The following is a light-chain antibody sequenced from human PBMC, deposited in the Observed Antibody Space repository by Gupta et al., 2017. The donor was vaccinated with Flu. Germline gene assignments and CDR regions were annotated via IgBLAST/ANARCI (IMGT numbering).Light chain of an antibody. Sequence: QSVLTQTPSVSAAPGQKVTISCSGTRSNIGINSVPWYQHLPGTAPKLLIYEDDKTPSGIPDRFSGSKSGTSATLVISGLQTGDEADYYCGTWDSGLNTGLFGGGTKLTVL. CDR3: GTWDSGLNTGL. CDR2: EDD. J-gene: IGLJ3*02. V-gene: IGLV1-51*02. CDR1: RSNIGINS.